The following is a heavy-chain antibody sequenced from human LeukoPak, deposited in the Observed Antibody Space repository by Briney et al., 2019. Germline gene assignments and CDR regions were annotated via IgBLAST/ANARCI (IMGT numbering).Heavy chain of an antibody. V-gene: IGHV4-59*12. CDR1: GGSISSYY. J-gene: IGHJ5*02. D-gene: IGHD5-12*01. Sequence: SETLSLTCTVSGGSISSYYWSWIRQPPGKGLEWIGYIYYSGSTNYNPSLKSRVTISVDTSKNQFSLKLSSVTAADTAVYYCARDMVATSRWFDPWGQGTLVTVSS. CDR3: ARDMVATSRWFDP. CDR2: IYYSGST.